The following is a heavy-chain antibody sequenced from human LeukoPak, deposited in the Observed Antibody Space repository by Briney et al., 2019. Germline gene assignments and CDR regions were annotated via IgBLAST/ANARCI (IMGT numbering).Heavy chain of an antibody. J-gene: IGHJ4*02. CDR1: GGSISSYY. CDR3: ARDLGGSYYGDFDY. V-gene: IGHV4-59*01. D-gene: IGHD1-26*01. Sequence: SETLSLTCTVSGGSISSYYWSWIRQPPGKGLEWIGYIYYSGSTNYNPSLKSRVTISVGTSKNQFSLKLSSVTAADTAVYYCARDLGGSYYGDFDYWGQGTLVTVSS. CDR2: IYYSGST.